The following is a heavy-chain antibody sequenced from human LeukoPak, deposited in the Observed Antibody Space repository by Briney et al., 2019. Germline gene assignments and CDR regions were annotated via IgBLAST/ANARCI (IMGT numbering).Heavy chain of an antibody. Sequence: GPTLVNPTQTLTLTCTLSGFSLSTTGMSVAWIRQPPGKALEWLARIDWDDDKFYSTSLRSRLTISKDTSKNQVVLTMTNMDPVDTATYYCARDSAGEFDYWGQGTLVPVSS. CDR3: ARDSAGEFDY. D-gene: IGHD3-10*01. V-gene: IGHV2-70*04. CDR2: IDWDDDK. CDR1: GFSLSTTGMS. J-gene: IGHJ4*02.